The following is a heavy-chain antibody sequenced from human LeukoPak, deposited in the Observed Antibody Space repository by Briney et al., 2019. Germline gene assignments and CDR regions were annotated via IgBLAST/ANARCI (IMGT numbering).Heavy chain of an antibody. CDR1: GYTFTSYA. Sequence: GAAVTVSCQASGYTFTSYAINCVRQAPGQGLEWMGWISDQNWNTNCAQKTQGRVTMTTESSTSTAYIELRSLIADDTAVYYCARWEYCSSTSCYDESVTFDYWGQGTLVTVS. D-gene: IGHD2-2*01. CDR2: ISDQNWNT. V-gene: IGHV1-18*01. CDR3: ARWEYCSSTSCYDESVTFDY. J-gene: IGHJ4*02.